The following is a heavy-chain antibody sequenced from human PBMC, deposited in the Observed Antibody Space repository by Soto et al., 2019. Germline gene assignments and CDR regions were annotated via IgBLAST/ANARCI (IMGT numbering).Heavy chain of an antibody. CDR2: MSHDGSHK. V-gene: IGHV3-30*18. Sequence: SLRLPCDASRFTCITYGRRWVRQDPWRGLEWVAAMSHDGSHKYYRGSVKGRFTTSRDNSKNTLYLEMDSLRLEATAVYFRAKXGRDRSTSCHGCYGLDVWGQGTPVTVSS. J-gene: IGHJ6*02. D-gene: IGHD2-2*01. CDR3: AKXGRDRSTSCHGCYGLDV. CDR1: RFTCITYG.